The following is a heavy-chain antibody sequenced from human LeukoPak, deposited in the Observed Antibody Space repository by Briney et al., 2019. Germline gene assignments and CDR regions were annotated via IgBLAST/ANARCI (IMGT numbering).Heavy chain of an antibody. CDR1: GGTFSSYA. V-gene: IGHV1-69*05. D-gene: IGHD3-9*01. J-gene: IGHJ5*02. CDR3: ATSTEFEWLLNNWFDP. Sequence: SSGKVSCKASGGTFSSYAISWVRQAPGQGLEWMGRIIPIFGTANYAQKFQGRVTITTDESTSTAYMELSSLRSEDTAVYYCATSTEFEWLLNNWFDPCGQGTLVTVSS. CDR2: IIPIFGTA.